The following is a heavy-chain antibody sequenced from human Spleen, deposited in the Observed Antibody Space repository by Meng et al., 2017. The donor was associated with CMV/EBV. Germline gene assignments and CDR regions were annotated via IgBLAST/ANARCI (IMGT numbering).Heavy chain of an antibody. CDR3: ARGRLEYRD. J-gene: IGHJ4*02. V-gene: IGHV1-46*01. D-gene: IGHD6-6*01. CDR1: AYTFTNYY. Sequence: ASVKVSCKASAYTFTNYYLHWVRQAPGQGLEWMGVFNPGGENATYAQKFQDRVTMTRDTSISTAYMELSRLRSDDTAVYYCARGRLEYRDWGQGTLVTVSS. CDR2: FNPGGENA.